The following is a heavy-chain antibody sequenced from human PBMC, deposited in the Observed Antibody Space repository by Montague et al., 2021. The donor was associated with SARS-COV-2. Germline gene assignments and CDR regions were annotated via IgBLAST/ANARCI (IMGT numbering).Heavy chain of an antibody. D-gene: IGHD3-9*01. J-gene: IGHJ5*02. V-gene: IGHV4/OR15-8*01. CDR2: IFHSRSL. CDR1: GGSISSSNW. Sequence: SETLSLTCAVSGGSISSSNWWWCVRQPPGKGLEWIGEIFHSRSLNYNPPFYSRVTISVDKIRNQFSLKLTFVTAADTAVYYCASRGGHCILTTLDGGFDPWGQGTLVTVSS. CDR3: ASRGGHCILTTLDGGFDP.